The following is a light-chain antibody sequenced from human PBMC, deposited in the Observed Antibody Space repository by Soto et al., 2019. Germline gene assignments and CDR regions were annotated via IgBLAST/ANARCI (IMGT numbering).Light chain of an antibody. CDR3: AAWDDSLEGV. CDR1: SSNIGSNY. J-gene: IGLJ2*01. Sequence: QSLLTQPPSASGTPGQRVTISCSGSSSNIGSNYVYWYQQLPGTAPKLLIYRNNQRPSGVPDRFSGSKSGTSASLAISGLRSEDEADYYCAAWDDSLEGVFGGGTKVTVL. V-gene: IGLV1-47*01. CDR2: RNN.